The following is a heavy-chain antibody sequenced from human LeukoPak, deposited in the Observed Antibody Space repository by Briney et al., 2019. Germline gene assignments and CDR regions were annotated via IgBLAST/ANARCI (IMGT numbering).Heavy chain of an antibody. CDR1: GDSGSSNSAA. Sequence: SQTLSLTGAISGDSGSSNSAAWNWIRQSPSRGLEWLGRTYYRSKWYNDYAVSVKSRITINPDTSKNQFSLQLNSVTPEDTAVYYCARAPKYCSGGSCYPGDAFDIWGQGTMVTVSS. V-gene: IGHV6-1*01. CDR3: ARAPKYCSGGSCYPGDAFDI. CDR2: TYYRSKWYN. J-gene: IGHJ3*02. D-gene: IGHD2-15*01.